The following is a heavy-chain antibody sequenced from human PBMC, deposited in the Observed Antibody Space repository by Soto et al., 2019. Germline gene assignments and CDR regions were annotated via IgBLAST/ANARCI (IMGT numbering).Heavy chain of an antibody. Sequence: EVQLVESGGDLVQPGGSLRLSCAASGFTVSSNYMSWVRQAPGKGLEWVSVIYSRGGTYYADSVKGRFTISRHNSKNTLYLQMNSLRAEDTAVYYCARASNAYYDILTDFDYWGQGTLVTVSS. V-gene: IGHV3-53*04. CDR1: GFTVSSNY. CDR2: IYSRGGT. D-gene: IGHD3-9*01. CDR3: ARASNAYYDILTDFDY. J-gene: IGHJ4*02.